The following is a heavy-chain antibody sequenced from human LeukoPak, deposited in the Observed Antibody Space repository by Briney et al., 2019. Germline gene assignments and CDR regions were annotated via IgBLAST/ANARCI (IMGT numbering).Heavy chain of an antibody. CDR1: GGTFSSYA. CDR2: IIPIFGTA. J-gene: IGHJ6*02. V-gene: IGHV1-69*05. CDR3: ATDQGWFGVRLGMDV. D-gene: IGHD3-10*01. Sequence: ASVKVSCKASGGTFSSYAISWVRQAPGQGLEWMGGIIPIFGTANYAQKFQGRVTITTDESTSTAHMELSSLRSEDTAVYYCATDQGWFGVRLGMDVWGQGTTVTVSS.